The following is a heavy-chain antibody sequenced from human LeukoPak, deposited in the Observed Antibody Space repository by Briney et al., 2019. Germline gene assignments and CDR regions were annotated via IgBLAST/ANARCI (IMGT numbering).Heavy chain of an antibody. Sequence: GGSLRLSCAASGFTVSNNYMSWVRQAPGKGLEWVSVIYTAGTTYYADSVKGRFTISRDNSRNTLYLQMNSLRAEDTAVYYCARDVRTDYYDSSGYHDAFDIWGQGTMVTVSS. V-gene: IGHV3-66*01. CDR1: GFTVSNNY. CDR2: IYTAGTT. J-gene: IGHJ3*02. CDR3: ARDVRTDYYDSSGYHDAFDI. D-gene: IGHD3-22*01.